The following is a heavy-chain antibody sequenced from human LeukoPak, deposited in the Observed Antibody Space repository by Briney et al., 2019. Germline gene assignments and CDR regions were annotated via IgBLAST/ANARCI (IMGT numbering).Heavy chain of an antibody. CDR1: GFTLSGYD. J-gene: IGHJ4*02. V-gene: IGHV3-13*01. CDR2: IGNVADT. Sequence: GGSLRLSCASSGFTLSGYDMHWVRQLTGKGLEWVSSIGNVADTYYSGSVKGRFVISRDNARNFVFLQMNSLRAEDTAVYYCVRSPGSGGFDSWGQGAQVTVSS. D-gene: IGHD6-19*01. CDR3: VRSPGSGGFDS.